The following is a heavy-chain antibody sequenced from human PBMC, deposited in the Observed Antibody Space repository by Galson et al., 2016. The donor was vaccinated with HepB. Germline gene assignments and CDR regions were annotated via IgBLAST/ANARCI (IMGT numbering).Heavy chain of an antibody. V-gene: IGHV3-74*01. CDR1: GFTFRDYW. Sequence: SLRLSCAASGFTFRDYWMHWVRQAPGKGLMWVSRAKGDGRVTVSADSLKGRFTISQDNAKNALYMQMNSLRGDDTAVYYCARDRGGSAGGYNWFDSWGQGMLVTVSS. D-gene: IGHD2-15*01. J-gene: IGHJ5*01. CDR2: AKGDGRVT. CDR3: ARDRGGSAGGYNWFDS.